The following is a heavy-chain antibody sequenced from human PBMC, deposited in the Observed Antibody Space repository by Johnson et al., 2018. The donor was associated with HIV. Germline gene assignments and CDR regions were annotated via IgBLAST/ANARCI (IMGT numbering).Heavy chain of an antibody. J-gene: IGHJ3*02. Sequence: QVQLVESGGGVVQPGRSLRLSCAASGFTFSSYAMHWVRQAPGKGLEWVAVISYDGSNKYYADSVKGRFTISRDNSTTTLYLQMNSLRAEDTAMYYCARGGAFYIWGQGTMVTVSS. V-gene: IGHV3-30-3*01. CDR3: ARGGAFYI. CDR2: ISYDGSNK. CDR1: GFTFSSYA.